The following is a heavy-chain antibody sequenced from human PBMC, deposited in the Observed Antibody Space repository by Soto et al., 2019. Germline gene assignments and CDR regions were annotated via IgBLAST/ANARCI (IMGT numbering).Heavy chain of an antibody. CDR1: GGYISSSSYY. J-gene: IGHJ4*02. D-gene: IGHD3-22*01. Sequence: SETLSLTCTVSGGYISSSSYYWGWIRQPPGKGLEWSGCIYSSGSSYYNPSLKSRVTISVDTSKNQFSLKLSSVTAADTAVYYCARHFGDSSGSDYWGQGTLVTVAS. CDR3: ARHFGDSSGSDY. V-gene: IGHV4-39*01. CDR2: IYSSGSS.